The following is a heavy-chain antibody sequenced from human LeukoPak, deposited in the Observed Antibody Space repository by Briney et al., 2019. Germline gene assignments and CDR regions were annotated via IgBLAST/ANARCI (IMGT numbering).Heavy chain of an antibody. J-gene: IGHJ4*02. V-gene: IGHV3-30*02. CDR3: ARSCSSESCYLVY. CDR1: GFTFSSYG. Sequence: PGGSLRLSCTASGFTFSSYGMHWVRQAPGKGLEWVAFIRYDGSNKYYTDSVKGRFTISRDNSRNTLHLQMNSLRAEDTAIYHCARSCSSESCYLVYWGQGTLVTVSS. CDR2: IRYDGSNK. D-gene: IGHD2-2*01.